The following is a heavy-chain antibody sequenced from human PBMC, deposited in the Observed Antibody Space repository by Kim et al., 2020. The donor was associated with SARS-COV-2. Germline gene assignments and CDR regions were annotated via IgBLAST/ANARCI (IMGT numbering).Heavy chain of an antibody. D-gene: IGHD3-10*01. V-gene: IGHV3-30*18. J-gene: IGHJ4*02. CDR3: AKDSGITMVRGVINPLKY. CDR1: GFTFSSYG. CDR2: ISYDGSNK. Sequence: GGSLRLSCAASGFTFSSYGMHWVRQAPGKGLEWVAVISYDGSNKYYADSVKGRFTISRDNSKNTLYLQMNSLRAEDTAVYYCAKDSGITMVRGVINPLKYWGQGTLVTVSS.